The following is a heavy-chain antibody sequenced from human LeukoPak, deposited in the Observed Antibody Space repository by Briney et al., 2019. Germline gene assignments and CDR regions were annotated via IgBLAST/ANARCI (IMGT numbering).Heavy chain of an antibody. CDR1: GFTFSSYG. CDR2: IRNDGSNK. V-gene: IGHV3-30*02. CDR3: AKDLPEYYGSGSYGFDY. Sequence: GGSLRLSCAASGFTFSSYGLHWVRQAPGKGLEWVAFIRNDGSNKYYADSVKGRFTISRDNSKNTLFLQMNSLRADDTAVYYCAKDLPEYYGSGSYGFDYWGQGTLVTVSS. J-gene: IGHJ4*02. D-gene: IGHD3-10*01.